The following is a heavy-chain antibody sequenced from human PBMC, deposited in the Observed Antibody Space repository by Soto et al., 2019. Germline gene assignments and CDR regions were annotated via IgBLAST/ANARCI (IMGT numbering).Heavy chain of an antibody. D-gene: IGHD6-19*01. CDR3: ARLGRVAAEPPLDY. CDR2: IYYSGST. V-gene: IGHV4-39*01. J-gene: IGHJ4*02. Sequence: QLQLQESGPGLVKPSETLSLTCTVSGGSISSRSYHWAWIRQPPGKGLEWVGTIYYSGSTDYNPSLKSRVTISVDTSMILFSLKLSSVTAADTAVYYCARLGRVAAEPPLDYRGQGTLVTVSS. CDR1: GGSISSRSYH.